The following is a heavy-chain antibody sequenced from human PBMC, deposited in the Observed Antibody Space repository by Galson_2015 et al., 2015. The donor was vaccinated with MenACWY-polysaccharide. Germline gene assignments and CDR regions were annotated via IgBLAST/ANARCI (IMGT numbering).Heavy chain of an antibody. CDR1: GGTFSSYG. J-gene: IGHJ4*02. CDR3: ARLSTVASSGGFGC. CDR2: ITPIFETA. V-gene: IGHV1-69*13. Sequence: SVKVSCKVSGGTFSSYGIIWVRQAPGQGLECMGGITPIFETANYAPNFQDRVTIAADDSTSTTYMEMSNMRFEDTALYYCARLSTVASSGGFGCWGQGSLVTLS. D-gene: IGHD4-23*01.